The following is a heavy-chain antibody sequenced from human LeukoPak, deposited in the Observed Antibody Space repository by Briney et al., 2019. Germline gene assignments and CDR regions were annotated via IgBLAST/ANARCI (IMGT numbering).Heavy chain of an antibody. J-gene: IGHJ5*02. CDR1: GFTFSYYG. V-gene: IGHV3-30*02. CDR2: IRYDGNDK. Sequence: PGGSLRLSCAASGFTFSYYGMHWVRQAPGKGLEWVAFIRYDGNDKFYADSVKGRFTISRDTSKNTLYLQMNSLRTEDTVVYYCAKDLMRDRWFGESWGQGTLVTVSS. D-gene: IGHD3-10*01. CDR3: AKDLMRDRWFGES.